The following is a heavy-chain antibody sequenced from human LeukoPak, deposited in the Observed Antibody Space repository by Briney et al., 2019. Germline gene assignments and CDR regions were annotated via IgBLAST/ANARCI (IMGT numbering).Heavy chain of an antibody. J-gene: IGHJ4*02. CDR1: GYTFTSYG. D-gene: IGHD6-13*01. CDR3: ARGSKGYSSTWPQAEFDY. CDR2: ISAYNGNT. Sequence: ASVKVSCKASGYTFTSYGISWVRQAPGQGLEWMGWISAYNGNTNYAQKLQGRVTMTTDTSTSTAYMELRSLRSDDTAVYYCARGSKGYSSTWPQAEFDYWGQGTLVTVSS. V-gene: IGHV1-18*01.